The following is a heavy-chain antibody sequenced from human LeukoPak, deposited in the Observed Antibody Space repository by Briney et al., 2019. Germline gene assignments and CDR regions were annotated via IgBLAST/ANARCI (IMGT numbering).Heavy chain of an antibody. D-gene: IGHD2-15*01. Sequence: GGSLRLSCAASGFTFSSDAMHWVRQAPGKGLEWVAVISYDGSNKYCADSVKGRFTISRDNSKNTVYLQVNSLRVEDTAVYYCVRDLAEGSGGISGYWGQGTLVTVSS. CDR1: GFTFSSDA. CDR3: VRDLAEGSGGISGY. J-gene: IGHJ4*02. V-gene: IGHV3-30-3*01. CDR2: ISYDGSNK.